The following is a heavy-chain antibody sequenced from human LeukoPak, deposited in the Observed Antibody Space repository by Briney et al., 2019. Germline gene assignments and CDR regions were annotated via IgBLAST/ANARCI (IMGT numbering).Heavy chain of an antibody. CDR1: GGSINNYY. CDR2: IYYIGYT. CDR3: ARGDVDILTGGGFDP. V-gene: IGHV4-59*08. D-gene: IGHD3-9*01. Sequence: PSETLSLTCTVSGGSINNYYWSWIRQPPGKGLEWIGYIYYIGYTNYNPSLKSRVAISIDMSKNQFSLKLISLTAADSAVYYCARGDVDILTGGGFDPWGQGTLVTVSS. J-gene: IGHJ5*02.